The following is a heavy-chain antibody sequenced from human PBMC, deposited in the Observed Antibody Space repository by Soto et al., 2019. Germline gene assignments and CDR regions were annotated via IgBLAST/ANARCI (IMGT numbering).Heavy chain of an antibody. V-gene: IGHV4-34*01. CDR3: ARGHRDYDYVWGSYPHY. J-gene: IGHJ4*02. Sequence: SETLSLTCAVYGGSFSGYYWSWIRQPPGKGLEWIGEINHSGSTNYNPSLKSRVTISVDTSKNQFSLKLSSVTAADTAVYYCARGHRDYDYVWGSYPHYWGQGTLVTVSS. D-gene: IGHD3-16*02. CDR1: GGSFSGYY. CDR2: INHSGST.